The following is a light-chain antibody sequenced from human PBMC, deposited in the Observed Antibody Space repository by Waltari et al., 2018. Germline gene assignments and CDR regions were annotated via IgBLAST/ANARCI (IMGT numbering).Light chain of an antibody. CDR1: SSDVGGYNY. V-gene: IGLV2-23*02. Sequence: QSALTQPASVSGSPGQSITISCPGPSSDVGGYNYVSWYQQHPGKAPKFIIYDVSKRPSGVSNRFSGSKSGNTASLTISGLQAEDEADYYCCSYAGSSTPVIFGGGTKLTVL. J-gene: IGLJ2*01. CDR3: CSYAGSSTPVI. CDR2: DVS.